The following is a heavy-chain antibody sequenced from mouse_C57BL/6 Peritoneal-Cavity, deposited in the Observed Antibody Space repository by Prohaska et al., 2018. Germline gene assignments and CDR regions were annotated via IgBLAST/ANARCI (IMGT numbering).Heavy chain of an antibody. CDR1: GYSITSGYY. CDR2: ISYDGSN. D-gene: IGHD2-5*01. CDR3: ASSNYAWFAY. Sequence: TISFTGYSITSGYYWNWIRQFPGNKLEWMGYISYDGSNNYNPSLKNRISITRDTSKNQFFLKLNSVTTEDTATYYCASSNYAWFAYMGKGLWSLSLQ. J-gene: IGHJ3*01. V-gene: IGHV3-6*01.